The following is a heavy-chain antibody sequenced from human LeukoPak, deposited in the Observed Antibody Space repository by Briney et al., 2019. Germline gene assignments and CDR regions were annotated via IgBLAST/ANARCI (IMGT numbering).Heavy chain of an antibody. J-gene: IGHJ6*03. CDR3: ARGNYGGNNYYYYHMDV. CDR2: IYTSGST. D-gene: IGHD4-23*01. Sequence: SETLSLTCTVSGGSISTYYWSWIRQPAGKGLEWIGRIYTSGSTNYNPSLKSRVTMSLDTSKKQFSLELSSVTAADTAVYYCARGNYGGNNYYYYHMDVWGKGTTVTVSS. CDR1: GGSISTYY. V-gene: IGHV4-4*07.